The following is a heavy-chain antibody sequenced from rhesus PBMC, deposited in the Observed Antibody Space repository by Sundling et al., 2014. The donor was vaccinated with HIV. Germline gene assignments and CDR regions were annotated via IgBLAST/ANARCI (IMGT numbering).Heavy chain of an antibody. CDR3: ARCGVYIVGAIGSGCYAGFDY. CDR2: IYSHSENT. Sequence: QVQLQESGPGLVKPSETLSLTCAVSGGSISGDYYWSWIRQPPGKGLEWIGGIYSHSENTTYNPSLKSRVTISKDTSKNQFSLRLSSVTAADTAVYYCARCGVYIVGAIGSGCYAGFDYWGQGVLVTVSS. D-gene: IGHD2-21*01. V-gene: IGHV4S13*01. CDR1: GGSISGDYY. J-gene: IGHJ4*01.